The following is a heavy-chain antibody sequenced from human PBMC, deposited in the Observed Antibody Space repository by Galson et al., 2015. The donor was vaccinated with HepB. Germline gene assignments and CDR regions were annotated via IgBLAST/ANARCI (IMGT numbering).Heavy chain of an antibody. J-gene: IGHJ4*02. CDR1: GFTFSGYA. V-gene: IGHV3-73*01. CDR3: LRLGDLSGYSSS. D-gene: IGHD6-13*01. Sequence: SLRLSCAASGFTFSGYAIHWVRQASGQGPEWVGRIRSNASAYATAYAASLKGRFTISRDDSKNTAYLHMNSLKTEDTAVYYCLRLGDLSGYSSSWGQGTLVTVSS. CDR2: IRSNASAYAT.